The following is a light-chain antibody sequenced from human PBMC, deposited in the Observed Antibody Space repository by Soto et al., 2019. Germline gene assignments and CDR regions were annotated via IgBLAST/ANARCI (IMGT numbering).Light chain of an antibody. CDR3: QHYNNWPPWT. V-gene: IGKV3-15*01. J-gene: IGKJ1*01. CDR2: DVS. CDR1: QGVSSN. Sequence: EIVMTQSPATLAVSPGERATLSCRASQGVSSNLAWYQQKPGQAPRLLIYDVSTRATGIPARFSGSGSGTEFTLTISSLQSEDFAIYYCQHYNNWPPWTFGQGTKVEIK.